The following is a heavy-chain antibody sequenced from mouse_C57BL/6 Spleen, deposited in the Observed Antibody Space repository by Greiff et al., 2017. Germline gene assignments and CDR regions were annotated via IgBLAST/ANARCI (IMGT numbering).Heavy chain of an antibody. V-gene: IGHV14-2*01. CDR3: ARGDGYPLDD. J-gene: IGHJ2*01. D-gene: IGHD2-3*01. Sequence: VQLQQSGAELVKPGASVKLSCTASGFHIKDYYMPWVKQRTEQGLEWIGRIVPEDGESKYAPKFQGKATISADPSTNTAYLQLSSLTSEYTAVYYCARGDGYPLDDWGQGTTLTVSS. CDR1: GFHIKDYY. CDR2: IVPEDGES.